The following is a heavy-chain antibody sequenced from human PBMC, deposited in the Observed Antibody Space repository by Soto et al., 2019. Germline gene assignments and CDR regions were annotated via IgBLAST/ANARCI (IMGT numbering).Heavy chain of an antibody. D-gene: IGHD2-15*01. V-gene: IGHV1-18*04. Sequence: ASVKVSCKASGYTFTSYGISWVRQAPGQGLEWMGWISAYNGNTNYAQKLQGRVTMTTDTSTSTAYMELRSLRSDDTAVYYCARDPRPYCGGGSCYFNWFDPWGQGTLVTVSS. CDR1: GYTFTSYG. CDR3: ARDPRPYCGGGSCYFNWFDP. CDR2: ISAYNGNT. J-gene: IGHJ5*02.